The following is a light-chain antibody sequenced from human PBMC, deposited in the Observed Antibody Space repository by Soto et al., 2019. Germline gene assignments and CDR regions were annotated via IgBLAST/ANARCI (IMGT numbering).Light chain of an antibody. CDR2: DAS. CDR1: QSISTW. V-gene: IGKV1-5*01. CDR3: QQYNSYPLT. Sequence: DIQITQSPSTLSASVGDRVTITCRASQSISTWFAWYLQPQGKAPKLLIHDASSLESGVPSRFSGRGSGTEFTLSISRLQPDDFATYYCQQYNSYPLTFGGGTKVDIK. J-gene: IGKJ4*01.